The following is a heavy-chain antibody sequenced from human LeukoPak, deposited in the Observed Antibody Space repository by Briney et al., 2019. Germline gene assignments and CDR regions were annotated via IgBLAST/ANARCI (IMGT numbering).Heavy chain of an antibody. CDR3: ARIWVAYSGVDY. J-gene: IGHJ4*02. V-gene: IGHV3-74*01. D-gene: IGHD1-26*01. CDR2: INGDGSHT. Sequence: PGGSLRLSCAASGFTFSSYWMQWVRQDPAKGLVLVSRINGDGSHTDYADSVKGRLTIPRDNARNTLYLQMNSLRVEDTAMYYCARIWVAYSGVDYWGQGALVTVSS. CDR1: GFTFSSYW.